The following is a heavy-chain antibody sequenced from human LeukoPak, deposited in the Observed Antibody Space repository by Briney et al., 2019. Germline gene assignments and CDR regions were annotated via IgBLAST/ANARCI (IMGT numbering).Heavy chain of an antibody. V-gene: IGHV4-39*02. D-gene: IGHD6-13*01. CDR3: ARVSDGSWFSIHDAFDI. Sequence: SETLSLSCTVSGGSMSSNTHSWAWIRQPPGKGLEWIGSVRYGGSTYYNPSVNSRVSVSADTSKNHFSLNLTSVTAADTAVYYCARVSDGSWFSIHDAFDIWGQGIMVTVSS. CDR1: GGSMSSNTHS. J-gene: IGHJ3*02. CDR2: VRYGGST.